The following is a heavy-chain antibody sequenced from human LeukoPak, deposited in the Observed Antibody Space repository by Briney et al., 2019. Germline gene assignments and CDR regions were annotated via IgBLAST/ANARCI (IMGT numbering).Heavy chain of an antibody. V-gene: IGHV3-48*03. CDR2: ISSSGSTI. CDR1: GFTFSSYE. J-gene: IGHJ4*02. Sequence: GRSLRLSCAASGFTFSSYEMNWVRQAPGKGLEWVSYISSSGSTIYYADSVKGRFTISRDNAKNSLYLQMNSLRAEDTAVYYCARGGGYGYYFDYWGQGTLVTVSS. CDR3: ARGGGYGYYFDY. D-gene: IGHD3-22*01.